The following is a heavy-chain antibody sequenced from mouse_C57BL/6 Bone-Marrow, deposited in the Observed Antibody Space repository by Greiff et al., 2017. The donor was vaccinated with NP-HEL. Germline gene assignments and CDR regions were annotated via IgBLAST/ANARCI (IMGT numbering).Heavy chain of an antibody. D-gene: IGHD1-1*01. V-gene: IGHV1-72*01. Sequence: PGRGLEWIGRIDPNSGGTKYNEKFKSKATLTVDKPSSTAYMQLSSLTSEDSAVYYCARITTLVAHWYFDFWGTGTTVTVSS. J-gene: IGHJ1*03. CDR3: ARITTLVAHWYFDF. CDR2: IDPNSGGT.